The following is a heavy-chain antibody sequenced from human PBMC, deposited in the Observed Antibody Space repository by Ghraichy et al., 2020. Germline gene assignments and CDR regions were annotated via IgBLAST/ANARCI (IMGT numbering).Heavy chain of an antibody. D-gene: IGHD3-16*01. CDR3: ARDTNDYDGGSVRPTFEFNWFDP. CDR2: IRDDGGEK. V-gene: IGHV3-7*01. Sequence: GGSLRLSCAVSGFTFTRDWMSWVRQAPGKGLEWVANIRDDGGEKYYAESVRGRFTISRDNVQNLVFLQMDSLRVEDSAMYYCARDTNDYDGGSVRPTFEFNWFDPWGQGTLVTVS. CDR1: GFTFTRDW. J-gene: IGHJ5*02.